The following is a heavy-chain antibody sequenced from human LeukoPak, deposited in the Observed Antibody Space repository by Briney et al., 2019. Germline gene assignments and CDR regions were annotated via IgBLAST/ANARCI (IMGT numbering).Heavy chain of an antibody. CDR2: ISTSNYI. D-gene: IGHD5-24*01. V-gene: IGHV3-21*01. CDR1: GFAFSTYS. CDR3: ARDVGDGYNSDAFDI. Sequence: GGSLRLSCAASGFAFSTYSMNWVRQAPGKGLEWVSSISTSNYIHYADSVKGRFTISRDNARNSLYLQMNSLRADDTAVYYCARDVGDGYNSDAFDIWGQGTMVTVSS. J-gene: IGHJ3*02.